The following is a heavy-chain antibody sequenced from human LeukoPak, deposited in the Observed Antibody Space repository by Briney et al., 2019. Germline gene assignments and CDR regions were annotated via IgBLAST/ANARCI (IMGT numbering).Heavy chain of an antibody. D-gene: IGHD2-8*02. J-gene: IGHJ4*02. CDR2: IAPSVDTT. CDR3: VREESGGYFDY. V-gene: IGHV1-46*01. Sequence: ASVKVSCKSFGFTFTNYLLHWVRQAPGQGLEWVGRIAPSVDTTNYAQKFRGRVTMTRDTSTSTVYMELSSLRSDDTAIYYCVREESGGYFDYWGQGTLVTVSS. CDR1: GFTFTNYL.